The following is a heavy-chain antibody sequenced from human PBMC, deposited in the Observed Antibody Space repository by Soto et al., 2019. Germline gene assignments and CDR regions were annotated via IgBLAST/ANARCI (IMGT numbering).Heavy chain of an antibody. CDR3: ARLSFGDPRLDY. CDR2: IYYSGST. J-gene: IGHJ4*02. Sequence: QLQLQESGPGLVKPSGMLSLTCTVSGGSINSSSYYWGWIRQPPGKGLEWIGSIYYSGSTYYNPSLKSRVTKSVDTSKNHFSLKLTSLTAADTAVYYCARLSFGDPRLDYWGQGTLVTVSS. CDR1: GGSINSSSYY. V-gene: IGHV4-39*02. D-gene: IGHD3-10*01.